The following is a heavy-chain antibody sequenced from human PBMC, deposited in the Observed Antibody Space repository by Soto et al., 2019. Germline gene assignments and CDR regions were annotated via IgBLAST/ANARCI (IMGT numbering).Heavy chain of an antibody. CDR2: ISYDGSNK. CDR3: AKDRVDYGSGSFHY. V-gene: IGHV3-30*18. J-gene: IGHJ4*02. Sequence: QVQLVESGGGVVQPGRSLRLSCAASGFTFSSYGMHWVRQAPGKGLEWVAVISYDGSNKYYADSVKGRFTISRDNSKNTLYLQMNSLRAEDTAVYYRAKDRVDYGSGSFHYWGQGTLVTVSS. D-gene: IGHD3-10*01. CDR1: GFTFSSYG.